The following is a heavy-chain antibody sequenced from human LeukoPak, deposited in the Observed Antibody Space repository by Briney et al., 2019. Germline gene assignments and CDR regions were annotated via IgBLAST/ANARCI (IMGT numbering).Heavy chain of an antibody. CDR3: ARGGGYDYLDY. CDR1: GFTFSSYG. V-gene: IGHV3-33*01. Sequence: PGGSLRLSCAASGFTFSSYGMHWVRQASGKGLEWVAVIWYDGSNKYYADSVKGRFTISRDNSKNTLYLQMNSLRAEDTAVYYCARGGGYDYLDYWGQGTLVTVSS. J-gene: IGHJ4*02. D-gene: IGHD5-12*01. CDR2: IWYDGSNK.